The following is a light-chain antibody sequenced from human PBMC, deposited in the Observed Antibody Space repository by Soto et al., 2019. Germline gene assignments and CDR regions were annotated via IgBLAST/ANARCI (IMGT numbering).Light chain of an antibody. CDR1: RSISSW. Sequence: IQITQSPSTPSATVGASVTITFRASRSISSWLAWYQQKPGRAPKLLISDASTLESGVPSRFSGSGSGTEFTLTISGLQPDDFATYYCQQYNSYPYTFGPGTKVDIK. V-gene: IGKV1-5*01. CDR3: QQYNSYPYT. J-gene: IGKJ3*01. CDR2: DAS.